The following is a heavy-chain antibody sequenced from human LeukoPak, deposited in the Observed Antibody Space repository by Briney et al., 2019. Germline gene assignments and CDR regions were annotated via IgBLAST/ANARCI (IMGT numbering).Heavy chain of an antibody. Sequence: GGSLRLSCAASGFTFSSYSMNWVRQAPGKGLEWVSSISSSSYIYYADSVKGRFTISRDNAKNSLYLQMNSLSAEDTAVYYCARDPFEGSGSYLNWFDPWGQGTLVTVSS. CDR1: GFTFSSYS. D-gene: IGHD3-10*01. V-gene: IGHV3-21*01. J-gene: IGHJ5*02. CDR3: ARDPFEGSGSYLNWFDP. CDR2: ISSSSYI.